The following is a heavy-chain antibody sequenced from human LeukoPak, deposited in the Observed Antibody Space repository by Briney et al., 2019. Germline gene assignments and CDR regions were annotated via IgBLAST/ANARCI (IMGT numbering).Heavy chain of an antibody. Sequence: PGGSLRLSCVPSGFTFSTYWMSWVRQAPGKGLEWVANLKQDGSVKHYVDSVKGRFTISRDNAKNSLYLQMTNLRAEDTAVYYCATSADSPGNSWGQGTLITVSS. V-gene: IGHV3-7*01. CDR3: ATSADSPGNS. J-gene: IGHJ4*02. D-gene: IGHD4-23*01. CDR1: GFTFSTYW. CDR2: LKQDGSVK.